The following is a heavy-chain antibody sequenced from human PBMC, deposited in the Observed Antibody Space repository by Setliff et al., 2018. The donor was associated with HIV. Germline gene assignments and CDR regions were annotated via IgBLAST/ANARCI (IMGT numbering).Heavy chain of an antibody. J-gene: IGHJ6*03. CDR2: IDHSGGT. V-gene: IGHV4-34*01. CDR3: ARARTDYYDRGRRSHYYIDV. CDR1: GGSFSGYY. Sequence: SETLSLTCAVYGGSFSGYYWSWIRQTPGKGLERIGEIDHSGGTKYNPSPKSRVTISLDTSKNHFSLKLSSVTAADTAVYYCARARTDYYDRGRRSHYYIDVWARGATVTVSS. D-gene: IGHD3-22*01.